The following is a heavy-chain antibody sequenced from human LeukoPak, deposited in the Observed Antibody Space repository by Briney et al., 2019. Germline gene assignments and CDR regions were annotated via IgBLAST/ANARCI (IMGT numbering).Heavy chain of an antibody. CDR2: ISWNSGSI. V-gene: IGHV3-9*01. CDR1: GFTFDDYA. J-gene: IGHJ3*02. D-gene: IGHD3-22*01. Sequence: PGRSLRLSCAASGFTFDDYAMHWVRQAPGKGLEWVSGISWNSGSIGYADSVKGRFTISRDNAKNSLYLQMNSLRAEDTALYYCAKSRYYYDSSEAFDIWGQGTMVTVPS. CDR3: AKSRYYYDSSEAFDI.